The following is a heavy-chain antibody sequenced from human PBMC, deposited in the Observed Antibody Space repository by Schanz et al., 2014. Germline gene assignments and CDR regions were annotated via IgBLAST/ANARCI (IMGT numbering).Heavy chain of an antibody. J-gene: IGHJ3*01. CDR3: ARPASHDVWRGYIPHYAFDL. CDR2: IDPNSGGT. Sequence: QVQLVQSGADVKKPGASVKVSCKASGNTLSAYYIHWIRQAPGQGLEWMGWIDPNSGGTNYAQKFQGMVTMTSDPSISTVYMEVNSLTSDDTAVFYCARPASHDVWRGYIPHYAFDLWGQGTVVIVSS. V-gene: IGHV1-2*02. D-gene: IGHD3-3*01. CDR1: GNTLSAYY.